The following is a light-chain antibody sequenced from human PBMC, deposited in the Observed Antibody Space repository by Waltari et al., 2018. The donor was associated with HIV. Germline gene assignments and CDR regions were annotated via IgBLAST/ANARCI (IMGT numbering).Light chain of an antibody. CDR2: AAS. CDR1: QSITDH. Sequence: EIVMTQSPGTLSVSLGERATLSCRASQSITDHLAWYQQRPGQPPRLLIYAASSRASGIPARFSGSGSGTEFTLTISTPQSEDFAVYYCQQYITWPRTFGQGTKVDIK. J-gene: IGKJ1*01. V-gene: IGKV3D-15*01. CDR3: QQYITWPRT.